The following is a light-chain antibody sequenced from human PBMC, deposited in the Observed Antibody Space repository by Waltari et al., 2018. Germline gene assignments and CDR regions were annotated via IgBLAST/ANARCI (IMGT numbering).Light chain of an antibody. CDR2: GTS. CDR1: QSISSN. Sequence: ELVMTQSPATLSVSPGERATLSCRASQSISSNLAWYQQKFGQAPRLLIYGTSTRATDVPARFSGSWSGTEFTLTISSLQSEDFAVYYCQHYNNWPLEYTFGQGTKLEI. J-gene: IGKJ2*01. CDR3: QHYNNWPLEYT. V-gene: IGKV3-15*01.